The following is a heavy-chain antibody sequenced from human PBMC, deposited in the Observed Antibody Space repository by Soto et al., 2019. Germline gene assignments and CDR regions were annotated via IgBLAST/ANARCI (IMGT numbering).Heavy chain of an antibody. CDR1: GFTFSDYY. D-gene: IGHD3-3*01. CDR2: ISSSGSTI. Sequence: GGSLRLSCAASGFTFSDYYMSWIRQAPGKGLEWVSYISSSGSTIYYADSVKGRFTISRDNAKNSLYLQMNSLRAEDTAVYYCASTWGGYYKVEYFQHWGQGTLVTVSS. CDR3: ASTWGGYYKVEYFQH. V-gene: IGHV3-11*01. J-gene: IGHJ1*01.